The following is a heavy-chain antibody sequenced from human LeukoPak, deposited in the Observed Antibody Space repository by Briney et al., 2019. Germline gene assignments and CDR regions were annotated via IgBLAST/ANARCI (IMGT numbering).Heavy chain of an antibody. V-gene: IGHV3-23*01. J-gene: IGHJ4*02. Sequence: GGYLRLSCAASGFTFSSYAMSWVRQAPGKGLEWVSAISGSGGSTYYADSVKGRFTISRDNSKNTLYLQMNSLRAEDTAVYYCAKGDDDYGDYYFDYWGQGTLVTVSS. D-gene: IGHD4-17*01. CDR2: ISGSGGST. CDR1: GFTFSSYA. CDR3: AKGDDDYGDYYFDY.